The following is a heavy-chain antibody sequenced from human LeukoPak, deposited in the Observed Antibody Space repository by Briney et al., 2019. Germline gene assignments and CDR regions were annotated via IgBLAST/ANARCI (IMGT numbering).Heavy chain of an antibody. CDR3: ARGAVTTRGNWFDP. V-gene: IGHV3-53*01. CDR2: IDIAGNV. Sequence: GGSLRLSCAASGFIVSNSYMTWVRQAPDKGLEWVSLIDIAGNVYRADSVKGRFAVSRDNSKNTLYLQMNSLRAEDTAVYYCARGAVTTRGNWFDPWGQETLVTVSS. CDR1: GFIVSNSY. D-gene: IGHD4-17*01. J-gene: IGHJ5*02.